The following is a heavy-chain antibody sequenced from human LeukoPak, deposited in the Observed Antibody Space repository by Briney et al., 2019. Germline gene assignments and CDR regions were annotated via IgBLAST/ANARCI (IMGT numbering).Heavy chain of an antibody. V-gene: IGHV3-23*01. CDR2: ISGSGGST. D-gene: IGHD3-22*01. CDR3: ARLRGGYYYDSSGYWDY. Sequence: GGSLRLSCAASGFTFSSYAMSWVRQAPGKGLEWVSAISGSGGSTYYADSVKGRFTISRDNSKNTLYLQMNSLRAEDTALYYCARLRGGYYYDSSGYWDYWGQGTLVTVSS. J-gene: IGHJ4*02. CDR1: GFTFSSYA.